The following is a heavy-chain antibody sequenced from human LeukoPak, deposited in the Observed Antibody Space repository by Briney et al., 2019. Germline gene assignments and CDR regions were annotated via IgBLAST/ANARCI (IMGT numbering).Heavy chain of an antibody. Sequence: GGSLRLSCAASGFTFSSYSMNWVRQAPGKGLEWVSSISSSSSYIYYADSVKGRFTISRDNAKNSLYLQMNSLRAEDTAVYYCARVATVTVGYWFDPWAREPWSPSPQ. CDR3: ARVATVTVGYWFDP. CDR2: ISSSSSYI. D-gene: IGHD4-17*01. V-gene: IGHV3-21*01. CDR1: GFTFSSYS. J-gene: IGHJ5*02.